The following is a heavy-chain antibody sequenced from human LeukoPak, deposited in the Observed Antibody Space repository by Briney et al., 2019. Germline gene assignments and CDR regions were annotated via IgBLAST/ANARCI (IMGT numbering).Heavy chain of an antibody. CDR3: ARGFREYQLLWSDAFDI. CDR2: INPSGGST. V-gene: IGHV1-46*01. CDR1: GYTFTSYY. J-gene: IGHJ3*02. D-gene: IGHD2-2*01. Sequence: ASVKVSCKASGYTFTSYYMHWVRQAPGQGLEWMGIINPSGGSTSYAQKFQGRVTMTRNTSISTAYMELSSLRSEDTAVYYCARGFREYQLLWSDAFDIWGQGTMVTVSS.